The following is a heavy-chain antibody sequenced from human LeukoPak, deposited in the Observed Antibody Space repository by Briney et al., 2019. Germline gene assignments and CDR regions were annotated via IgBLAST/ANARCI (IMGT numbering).Heavy chain of an antibody. CDR2: IYYSGNT. CDR3: ARGLPKHDYGDYGGTWFDP. J-gene: IGHJ5*02. V-gene: IGHV4-39*07. Sequence: SETLSLTCTVSGGSISSSNYYWGWIRQPPGKGLEWIGVIYYSGNTYYTPSLKSRVTMSIDTPKNQFSLRLSSVTAADTALYYCARGLPKHDYGDYGGTWFDPWGQGTLVTVSS. CDR1: GGSISSSNYY. D-gene: IGHD4-17*01.